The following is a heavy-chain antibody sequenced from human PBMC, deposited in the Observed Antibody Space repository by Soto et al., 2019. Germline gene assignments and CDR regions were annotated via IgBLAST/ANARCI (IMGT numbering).Heavy chain of an antibody. V-gene: IGHV4-30-4*01. Sequence: SETLSLTCTVSGGSISSGDYYWSWIRQPPGKGLEWIGYIYYSGSTYYNPSLKSRVTISVDTSKNRFSLKLSSVTAADTAVYYCARGFAYYYDSSGYSWGQGTLVTVSS. CDR1: GGSISSGDYY. D-gene: IGHD3-22*01. CDR3: ARGFAYYYDSSGYS. CDR2: IYYSGST. J-gene: IGHJ5*02.